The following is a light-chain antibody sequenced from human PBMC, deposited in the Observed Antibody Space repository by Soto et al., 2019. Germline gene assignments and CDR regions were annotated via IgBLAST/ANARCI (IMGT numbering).Light chain of an antibody. CDR1: QDISDY. CDR3: QQYDNLVT. CDR2: DAS. Sequence: DIQMTQSPSSLSASVGDRVTITCQASQDISDYLDWYHQKPGKAPKFLIYDASYLETGVPSRFSGSGSGTDFTFTISSLQPEDIATYYCQQYDNLVTFGGGTKVDIK. J-gene: IGKJ4*01. V-gene: IGKV1-33*01.